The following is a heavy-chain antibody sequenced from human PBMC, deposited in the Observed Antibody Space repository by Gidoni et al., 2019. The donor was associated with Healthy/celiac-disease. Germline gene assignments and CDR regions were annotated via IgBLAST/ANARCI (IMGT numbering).Heavy chain of an antibody. J-gene: IGHJ6*02. CDR2: MNPNSGNT. CDR3: ARDPGGYDYIWGSYRSGMDV. Sequence: QVQLVQSGAEVKKPGASVKVSCKASGYTFTRYDINWVRQAAGQGLEWMGWMNPNSGNTGYAQKFQGRVTMTRNTSISTAYMELSSLRSEDTAVYYCARDPGGYDYIWGSYRSGMDVWGQGTTVTVSS. CDR1: GYTFTRYD. D-gene: IGHD3-16*02. V-gene: IGHV1-8*01.